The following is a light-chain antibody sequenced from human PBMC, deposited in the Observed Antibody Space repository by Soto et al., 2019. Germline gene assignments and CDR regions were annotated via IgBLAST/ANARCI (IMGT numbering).Light chain of an antibody. CDR1: SSDVGIYNY. CDR2: EVT. J-gene: IGLJ2*01. Sequence: QAVVTQPASVSGSPGQSITISCTGTSSDVGIYNYVSWYQQHPGKAPKLVISEVTQRPSGVSDRFSGSKSGNTASLTISGLQAEDEADYYCSSYTTSSTLVFGGGTKVTVL. V-gene: IGLV2-14*01. CDR3: SSYTTSSTLV.